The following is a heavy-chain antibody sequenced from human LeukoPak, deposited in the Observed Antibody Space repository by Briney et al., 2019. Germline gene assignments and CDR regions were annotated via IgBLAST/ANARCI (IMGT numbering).Heavy chain of an antibody. CDR3: AKDQVERHERYYYYGMDV. CDR1: GFTFSSYG. D-gene: IGHD1-1*01. CDR2: VRYDGSNK. J-gene: IGHJ6*02. V-gene: IGHV3-30*02. Sequence: GGSLRLSCAASGFTFSSYGMHGVRRAPARGLEWVAFVRYDGSNKYYADSATCRFTISRDNSKNTLYLQMNSLRAEDTAVYYCAKDQVERHERYYYYGMDVWGQGTTVTVSS.